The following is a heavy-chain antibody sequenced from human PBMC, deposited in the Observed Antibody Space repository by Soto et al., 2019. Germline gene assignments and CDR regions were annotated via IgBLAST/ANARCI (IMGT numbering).Heavy chain of an antibody. CDR3: ARGRSRSAY. V-gene: IGHV4-39*07. D-gene: IGHD2-2*01. CDR2: MNYNGNA. Sequence: SETLSLTCTVSRDSISSTPYYWGWIRQPPGKGLEWVGSMNYNGNAHYNPSLESRVTISVDTSKNQFSLKLSSVTAADTAVYYCARGRSRSAYWGQGTLVTVS. CDR1: RDSISSTPYY. J-gene: IGHJ4*02.